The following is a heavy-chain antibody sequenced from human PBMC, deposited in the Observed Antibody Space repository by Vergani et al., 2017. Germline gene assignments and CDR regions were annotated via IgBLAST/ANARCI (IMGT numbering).Heavy chain of an antibody. J-gene: IGHJ6*02. D-gene: IGHD2-21*01. CDR1: GFTFSACP. CDR2: ISARYPST. Sequence: EVQLLQSGGGVIQPGGSVRLSCAASGFTFSACPMTWVRQAPGKGLEWVSAISARYPSTYYADSVKGRFTISRDNSKDTLYLQMNSLRVEDTAIYYCAKARDPNCKGGNCYSYYYGLDLWGQGTTVTVSS. CDR3: AKARDPNCKGGNCYSYYYGLDL. V-gene: IGHV3-23*01.